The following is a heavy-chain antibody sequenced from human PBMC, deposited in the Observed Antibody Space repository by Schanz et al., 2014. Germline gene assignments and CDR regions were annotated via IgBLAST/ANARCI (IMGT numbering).Heavy chain of an antibody. J-gene: IGHJ6*02. D-gene: IGHD1-26*01. V-gene: IGHV3-48*01. Sequence: VHLVESGGGVVRPGGSLRLSCAASRFTFSTYAMNWVRQAPGRGLEWISYIGSSSTTMYYADSVKGRFTTSRDNSKNTMYLQMNSLRAEDTAVYYCVKDLQRELLRDDHYYGMDVWGQGTTVTVSS. CDR3: VKDLQRELLRDDHYYGMDV. CDR2: IGSSSTTM. CDR1: RFTFSTYA.